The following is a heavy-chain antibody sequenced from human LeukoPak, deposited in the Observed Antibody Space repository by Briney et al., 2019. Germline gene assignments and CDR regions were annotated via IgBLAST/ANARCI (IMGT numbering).Heavy chain of an antibody. Sequence: PGGSLRLSCEVSGFTFSSFSMSWVRQAPGKGLEWVSSISSSSSYIYYADSVKGRFTISRDNAKNSLYLQMNSLRAEDTAVYYCARDGSTSRINDYWGQGTLVTVSS. CDR3: ARDGSTSRINDY. V-gene: IGHV3-21*01. CDR1: GFTFSSFS. D-gene: IGHD2-2*01. J-gene: IGHJ4*02. CDR2: ISSSSSYI.